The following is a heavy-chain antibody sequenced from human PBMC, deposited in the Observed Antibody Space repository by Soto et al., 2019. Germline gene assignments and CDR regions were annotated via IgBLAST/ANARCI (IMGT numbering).Heavy chain of an antibody. CDR1: GGSFSGYY. CDR3: ARLVSGTRDY. CDR2: INHSGST. J-gene: IGHJ4*02. V-gene: IGHV4-34*01. D-gene: IGHD1-7*01. Sequence: SETLSLTCAVYGGSFSGYYWSWIRQPPGKGLEWIGEINHSGSTNYNPSLKSRVTISVDTSKNQFSLKLSSVTAADTAVYYCARLVSGTRDYWGQGTLVTVSS.